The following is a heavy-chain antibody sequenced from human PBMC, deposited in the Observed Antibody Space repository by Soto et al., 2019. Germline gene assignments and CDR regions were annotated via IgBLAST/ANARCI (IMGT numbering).Heavy chain of an antibody. Sequence: QVPLVESGGGVVQPGTSLRLSCAASGFTFSNYVMHWVRQAPGKGLEWVAGIWYDGSEKYYADSVKGRFIMSRDNSRNTLYLQMNSLRTEDTAVYYCAKESDAFDIWGQGTMVTVSS. CDR2: IWYDGSEK. CDR1: GFTFSNYV. CDR3: AKESDAFDI. V-gene: IGHV3-30*18. J-gene: IGHJ3*02.